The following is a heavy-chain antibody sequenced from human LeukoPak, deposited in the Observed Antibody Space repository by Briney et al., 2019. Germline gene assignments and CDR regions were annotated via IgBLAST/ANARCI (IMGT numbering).Heavy chain of an antibody. Sequence: GGSLRLSCAASGFTFSSYGMHWVRQAPGKGLEWVAFIRHDGSNKYYADSVKGRFTISRDNSKNTLYLQMNSLRAEDTAVYYCARPELLWFGEFNYDYWGQGTLVTVSS. V-gene: IGHV3-30*02. CDR2: IRHDGSNK. CDR3: ARPELLWFGEFNYDY. CDR1: GFTFSSYG. D-gene: IGHD3-10*01. J-gene: IGHJ4*02.